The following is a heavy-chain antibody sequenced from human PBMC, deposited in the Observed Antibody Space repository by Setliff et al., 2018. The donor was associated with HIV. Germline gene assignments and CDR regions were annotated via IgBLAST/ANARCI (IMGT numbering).Heavy chain of an antibody. CDR3: ASFYGDYGY. V-gene: IGHV3-48*02. Sequence: GGSLRLSCTASGFTFDDYAMYWVRQAPGKGLDWVAHIGSSNHGIHYTASVQGRFTVSRDNANNLLFLQMNNLRDEDTAVYYCASFYGDYGYWGHGTQVTVSS. D-gene: IGHD3-10*01. CDR1: GFTFDDYA. CDR2: IGSSNHGI. J-gene: IGHJ4*01.